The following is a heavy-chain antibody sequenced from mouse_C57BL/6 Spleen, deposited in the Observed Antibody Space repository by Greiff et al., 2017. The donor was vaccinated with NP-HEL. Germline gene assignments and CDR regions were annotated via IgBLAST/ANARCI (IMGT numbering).Heavy chain of an antibody. CDR1: GYAFSSSW. V-gene: IGHV1-82*01. D-gene: IGHD3-2*02. CDR2: IYPGDGDT. Sequence: VQLQQSGPELVKPGASVKISCKASGYAFSSSWMNWVKQRPGKGLEWIGRIYPGDGDTTYNGKFKGKATLTADKSSSTAYMQLSSLTSEDSAVYFCAGTAQVRFAYWGQGTLVTVSA. J-gene: IGHJ3*01. CDR3: AGTAQVRFAY.